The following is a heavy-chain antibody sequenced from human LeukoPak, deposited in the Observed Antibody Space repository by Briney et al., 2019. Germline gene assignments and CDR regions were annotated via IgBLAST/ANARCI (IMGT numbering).Heavy chain of an antibody. J-gene: IGHJ4*02. D-gene: IGHD2-15*01. Sequence: PGGSLKLSCAASGFTFSGSAMHWVRQASGKGLEWVGRIRSKANSYATAYAASVKGRFTISRDDSKNTAYLQMNSLKTEDTAVYYCTRQRNKDYSLDHWGQGTLVTVSS. CDR3: TRQRNKDYSLDH. CDR1: GFTFSGSA. V-gene: IGHV3-73*01. CDR2: IRSKANSYAT.